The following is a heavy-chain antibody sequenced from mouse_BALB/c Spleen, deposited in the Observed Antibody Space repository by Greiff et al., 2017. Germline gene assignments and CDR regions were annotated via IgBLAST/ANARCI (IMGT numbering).Heavy chain of an antibody. CDR2: IDPENGNT. J-gene: IGHJ3*01. CDR1: GFNIKDYY. V-gene: IGHV14-1*02. D-gene: IGHD1-2*01. CDR3: ARSFTAATPFAY. Sequence: VQLQQSGAELVRPGALVKLSCKASGFNIKDYYMHWVKQRPEQGLEWIGWIDPENGNTIYDPKFQGKGSITADTSSNTAYLQLSSLTSEDTAVYYCARSFTAATPFAYWGQGTLVTVSA.